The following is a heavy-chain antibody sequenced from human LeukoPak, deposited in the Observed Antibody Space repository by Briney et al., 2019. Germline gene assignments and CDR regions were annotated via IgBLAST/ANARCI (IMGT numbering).Heavy chain of an antibody. D-gene: IGHD3-22*01. CDR2: INWDGSKI. CDR3: ARASYYYDTSGLGALDI. V-gene: IGHV3-9*01. CDR1: GFTFDDHA. J-gene: IGHJ3*02. Sequence: QSGGSLRLSCAASGFTFDDHAMYWVRQAPGKGLERVSGINWDGSKIGYADAVKGRFTISRDSAKESLYLQMNSLRTEDTALYYCARASYYYDTSGLGALDIWGQGTLVTVSS.